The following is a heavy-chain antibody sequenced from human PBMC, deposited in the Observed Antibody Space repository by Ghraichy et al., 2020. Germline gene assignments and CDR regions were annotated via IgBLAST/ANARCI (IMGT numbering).Heavy chain of an antibody. CDR2: INSDGSST. CDR3: ARGAPVDIVATSRGPY. J-gene: IGHJ4*02. CDR1: GFTFSSYW. V-gene: IGHV3-74*01. D-gene: IGHD5-12*01. Sequence: LSLTCAASGFTFSSYWMHWVRQAPGKGLVWVSRINSDGSSTSYADSVKGRFTISRDNAKNTLYLQMNSLRAEDTAVYYCARGAPVDIVATSRGPYWGQGTLVTVSS.